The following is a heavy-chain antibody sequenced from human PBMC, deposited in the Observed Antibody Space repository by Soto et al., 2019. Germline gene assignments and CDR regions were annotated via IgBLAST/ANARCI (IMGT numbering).Heavy chain of an antibody. J-gene: IGHJ6*02. D-gene: IGHD2-2*01. CDR1: GFTFSTYW. Sequence: PGGSLRLSCAASGFTFSTYWMSWVRQAPGKGLEWVANIKQDGSEKYYVDSVKGRFTISRDNAKNSLYLQMNSLRAEDTAVYYCARDPNIVVVPAATYYYYGMDVWGQGTMVTVSS. V-gene: IGHV3-7*04. CDR3: ARDPNIVVVPAATYYYYGMDV. CDR2: IKQDGSEK.